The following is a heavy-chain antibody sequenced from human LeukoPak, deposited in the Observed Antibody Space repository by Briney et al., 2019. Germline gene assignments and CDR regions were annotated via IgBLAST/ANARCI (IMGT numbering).Heavy chain of an antibody. D-gene: IGHD6-13*01. V-gene: IGHV1-2*06. J-gene: IGHJ6*02. CDR3: AREQQLVYYYYGMDV. CDR2: INPNSGGT. CDR1: GYTFTGYC. Sequence: ASVKVSCKASGYTFTGYCMHWVRQAPGQGLEWMGRINPNSGGTNYAQKFQGRVTMTRDTSISTAYMELSRLRSDDTAVYYCAREQQLVYYYYGMDVWGQGTTVTVSS.